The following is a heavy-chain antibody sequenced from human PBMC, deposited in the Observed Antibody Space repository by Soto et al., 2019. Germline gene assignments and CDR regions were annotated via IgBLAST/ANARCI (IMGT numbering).Heavy chain of an antibody. J-gene: IGHJ6*02. V-gene: IGHV5-51*01. CDR3: ARPISGGMDV. D-gene: IGHD2-21*01. CDR2: IYPGDSDT. Sequence: VESLKISCKGSGYIFTSYWICCVRQMPVKGLEWMGIIYPGDSDTRYSPSFQGQVTISADKSISTAYLQWSSLKASDTAMYYCARPISGGMDVWGQGTTVTVSS. CDR1: GYIFTSYW.